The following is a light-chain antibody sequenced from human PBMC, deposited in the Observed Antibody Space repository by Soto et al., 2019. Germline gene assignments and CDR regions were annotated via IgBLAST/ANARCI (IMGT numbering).Light chain of an antibody. Sequence: QSALTQPPSASGSPGQSVTISCTGTSSDVGTYDFVSWYQQHPDKAPKLMIYEVTKRPSGVPDRFSGSKSGNTASLTVSGLQSEDEADYYCGTWDSSLSAVFGGGTKLTVL. CDR1: SSDVGTYDF. V-gene: IGLV2-8*01. CDR2: EVT. J-gene: IGLJ2*01. CDR3: GTWDSSLSAV.